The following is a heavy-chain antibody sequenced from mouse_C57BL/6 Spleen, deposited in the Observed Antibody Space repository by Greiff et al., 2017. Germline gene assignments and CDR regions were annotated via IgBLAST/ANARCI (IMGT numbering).Heavy chain of an antibody. V-gene: IGHV1-4*01. J-gene: IGHJ3*01. CDR3: AYYRIAY. CDR2: IDPSSGYT. D-gene: IGHD2-1*01. Sequence: VQLQQSGAELVRPGASVKMSCKASGYTFTSYTMHWVKQRPGQGLEWIGYIDPSSGYTKSNQKFKGKATLTADKSSSTAYMQLSSLTSEDSAVYYCAYYRIAYWGQGTLVTVSA. CDR1: GYTFTSYT.